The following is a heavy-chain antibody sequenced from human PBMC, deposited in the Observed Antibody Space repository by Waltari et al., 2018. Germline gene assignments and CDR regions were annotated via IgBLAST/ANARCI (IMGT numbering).Heavy chain of an antibody. V-gene: IGHV3-33*01. D-gene: IGHD2-2*01. Sequence: QVQLVESGGGVVQPGRSLRLSCAASGFTFSSYGMPWVRQAQGQGLEWVAVIWYDGSNKYYADSVKGRFTISRDNSKNTLYLQMNSLRAEDTAVYYCARGYCSSTSCVNSYYYYGMDVWGQGTTVTVSS. CDR3: ARGYCSSTSCVNSYYYYGMDV. CDR2: IWYDGSNK. CDR1: GFTFSSYG. J-gene: IGHJ6*02.